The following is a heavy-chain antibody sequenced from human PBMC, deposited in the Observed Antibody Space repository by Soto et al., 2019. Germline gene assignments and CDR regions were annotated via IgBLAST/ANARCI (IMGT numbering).Heavy chain of an antibody. CDR3: ARHLXYCSSTSCYYYYYGMDV. CDR2: IDPSDSYT. J-gene: IGHJ6*02. CDR1: GYSFTIYW. V-gene: IGHV5-10-1*01. Sequence: PGESLKISCKGSGYSFTIYWISWVRQMPGKGLEWMGRIDPSDSYTNYSPSFQGHVTISADKSISTAYLQWSSLKASDTAMYYCARHLXYCSSTSCYYYYYGMDVWGQGTTVTVSS. D-gene: IGHD2-2*01.